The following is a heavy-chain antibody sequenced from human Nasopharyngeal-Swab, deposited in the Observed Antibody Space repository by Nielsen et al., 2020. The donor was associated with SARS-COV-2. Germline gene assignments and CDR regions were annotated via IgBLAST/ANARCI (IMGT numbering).Heavy chain of an antibody. D-gene: IGHD3-10*01. CDR2: INHSGST. Sequence: SETLSLTCAVDGGSFSGYYWGWIRQPPGKGLEWVGEINHSGSTNYNPSLKSRVTISVDTSKNQFSLKLSSVTAADTAVYYCARGPVDVLLWFGELFHSHGMDVWGQGTTVTVSS. J-gene: IGHJ6*02. CDR3: ARGPVDVLLWFGELFHSHGMDV. CDR1: GGSFSGYY. V-gene: IGHV4-34*01.